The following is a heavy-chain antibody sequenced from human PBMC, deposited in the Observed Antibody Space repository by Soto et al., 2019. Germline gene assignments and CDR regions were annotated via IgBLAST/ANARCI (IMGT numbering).Heavy chain of an antibody. CDR3: ARDRPPPIKYYYDSSGYPGLDIYYYYGMDV. Sequence: ASVKVSCKASGGTFSSYAISWVRQAPGQGLEWMGGIIPIFGTANYAQKFQGRVTITADESTSTAYMELSSLRSEDTAVYNCARDRPPPIKYYYDSSGYPGLDIYYYYGMDVWGQGTTVTVSS. CDR2: IIPIFGTA. V-gene: IGHV1-69*13. D-gene: IGHD3-22*01. J-gene: IGHJ6*02. CDR1: GGTFSSYA.